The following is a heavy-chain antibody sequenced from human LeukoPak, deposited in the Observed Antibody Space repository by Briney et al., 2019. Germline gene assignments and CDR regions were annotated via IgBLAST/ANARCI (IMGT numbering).Heavy chain of an antibody. CDR2: ISSSSSYI. J-gene: IGHJ5*02. Sequence: GGSLRLSCAASGFTSSSYSMNWVRQAPGKGLEWVSSISSSSSYIYYADSVKGRFTISRDNAKNSLYLQMNSLRAEDTAVYYCARVQLKDIVATIPNWFDPWGQGTLVTVSS. V-gene: IGHV3-21*01. CDR3: ARVQLKDIVATIPNWFDP. CDR1: GFTSSSYS. D-gene: IGHD5-12*01.